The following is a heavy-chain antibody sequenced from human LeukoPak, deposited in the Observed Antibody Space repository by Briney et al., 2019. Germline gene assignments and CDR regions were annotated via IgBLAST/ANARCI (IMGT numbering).Heavy chain of an antibody. J-gene: IGHJ4*02. D-gene: IGHD3-16*02. CDR1: GYSISSGYY. CDR2: IYYSGST. Sequence: SETLSLTCTVSGYSISSGYYWGWIRPPPGKGLEWIGSIYYSGSTYYNPSLKSRVTISVDTSKNQFSLKLSSVTAADTAVHYCARVQDNYVWGSYRQEGPNWGQGTLVTVSS. V-gene: IGHV4-38-2*02. CDR3: ARVQDNYVWGSYRQEGPN.